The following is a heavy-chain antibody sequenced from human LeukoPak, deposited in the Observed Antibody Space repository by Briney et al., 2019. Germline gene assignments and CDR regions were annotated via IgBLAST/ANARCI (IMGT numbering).Heavy chain of an antibody. CDR1: GGSISSSSYH. CDR2: IYYSGST. J-gene: IGHJ5*02. CDR3: ARRGVVTAIRPTNWFDP. V-gene: IGHV4-39*01. Sequence: SETLSLTCTVSGGSISSSSYHWGWIRQPPGKGLEWIGSIYYSGSTYYNPSLKSRVTISVDTSKNQFSLKLSSVTAADTAMFYCARRGVVTAIRPTNWFDPWGQGTLVTVSS. D-gene: IGHD2-21*02.